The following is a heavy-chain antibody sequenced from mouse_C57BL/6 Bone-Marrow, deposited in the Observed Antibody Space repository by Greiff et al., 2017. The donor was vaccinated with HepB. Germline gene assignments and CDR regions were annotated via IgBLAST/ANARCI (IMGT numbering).Heavy chain of an antibody. D-gene: IGHD1-1*01. CDR3: ARRITTVVGYFDV. Sequence: LQESGAELVRPGSSVKLSCKDSYFAFMASAMHWVKQRPGHGLEWIGTFTMYSDATEYSENFKGKATLTANKSSSTAYMELSSLTSADSAVYYCARRITTVVGYFDVWGTGTTVTVSS. CDR2: FTMYSDAT. V-gene: IGHV1-49*01. CDR1: YFAFMASA. J-gene: IGHJ1*03.